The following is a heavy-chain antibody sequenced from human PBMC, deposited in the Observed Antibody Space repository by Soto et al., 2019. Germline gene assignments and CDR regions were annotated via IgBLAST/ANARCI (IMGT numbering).Heavy chain of an antibody. CDR2: ISWNSGSI. CDR1: GFTFDDYA. CDR3: TKGNGWSPPGDAFDI. D-gene: IGHD6-19*01. J-gene: IGHJ3*02. Sequence: EEQLVESGGGLGQPGRSLRLSCAASGFTFDDYAMHWVRQVAGKGLEWVSGISWNSGSITYADSVKGRFTISRDNAKNSLSLQINSLRAEDTALYYCTKGNGWSPPGDAFDIWGQGTMLIVSS. V-gene: IGHV3-9*01.